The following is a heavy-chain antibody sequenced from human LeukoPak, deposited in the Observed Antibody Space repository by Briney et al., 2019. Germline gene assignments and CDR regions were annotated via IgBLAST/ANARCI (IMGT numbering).Heavy chain of an antibody. CDR1: GFTFADYA. J-gene: IGHJ1*01. V-gene: IGHV3-9*03. D-gene: IGHD3-22*01. CDR2: INWNRSNM. Sequence: GGSLRLSCTASGFTFADYAMHWVRQAPGKGLEWVSGINWNRSNMGYADSVKGRFTISRDNAKNSLYLQMNSLRSEDMALYYCAKGPLSYYDNPRGYFQHWGQGTLVTVSS. CDR3: AKGPLSYYDNPRGYFQH.